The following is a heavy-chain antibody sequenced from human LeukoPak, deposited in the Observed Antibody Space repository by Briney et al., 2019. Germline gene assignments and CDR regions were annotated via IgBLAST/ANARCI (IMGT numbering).Heavy chain of an antibody. V-gene: IGHV4-59*11. CDR1: GGSISSHY. D-gene: IGHD6-13*01. CDR2: IYYSGRT. Sequence: PSETLSLTCTVSGGSISSHYWSWIGQPPGKGLEGIGYIYYSGRTNYNPPLKCPVTISVDTSKNQFSLKLSSVTAADTAVYYCARDEAGAFDIWGQGTMVTVSS. J-gene: IGHJ3*02. CDR3: ARDEAGAFDI.